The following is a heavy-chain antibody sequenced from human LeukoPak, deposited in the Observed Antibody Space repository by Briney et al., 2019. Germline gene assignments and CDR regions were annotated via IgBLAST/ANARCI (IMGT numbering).Heavy chain of an antibody. CDR3: AKSFPHYYDSSGYYYFDY. V-gene: IGHV3-23*01. Sequence: GGSLRLSCAASGFTFSSYAMSWVRQAPGKGLEWVSAISGSGGSTYYADSVKGRFTISRDNSKNTLYLQMNSLRAEDTAVYYCAKSFPHYYDSSGYYYFDYWGQGTLVTVSS. D-gene: IGHD3-22*01. CDR2: ISGSGGST. J-gene: IGHJ4*02. CDR1: GFTFSSYA.